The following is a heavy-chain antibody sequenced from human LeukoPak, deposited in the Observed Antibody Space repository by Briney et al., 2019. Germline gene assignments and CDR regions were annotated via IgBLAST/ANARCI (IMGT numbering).Heavy chain of an antibody. V-gene: IGHV1-8*01. CDR3: AITSYSSSWHEPLDY. D-gene: IGHD6-13*01. CDR1: GYTFTSYD. J-gene: IGHJ4*02. CDR2: MNPNSGNT. Sequence: ASVKVSCKASGYTFTSYDINWVRQATGQGLEWMGWMNPNSGNTGYAQKFQGRVTMTRSTSISTAYMELSSLRSEDTAVYYCAITSYSSSWHEPLDYWGQGTLVTVSS.